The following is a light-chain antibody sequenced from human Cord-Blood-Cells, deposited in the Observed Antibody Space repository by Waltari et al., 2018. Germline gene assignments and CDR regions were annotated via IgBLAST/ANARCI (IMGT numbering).Light chain of an antibody. CDR1: SLRSYY. CDR2: GKN. Sequence: SSELTQDPAVSVALGQTVRITCQGDSLRSYYASWYQQKPGQAPVLVIYGKNNRPSGIPDRFSGSSSGNTASLTITGAQAEDEADYYCNSRHSSGNHLRVVFGGGTKLTVL. J-gene: IGLJ2*01. CDR3: NSRHSSGNHLRVV. V-gene: IGLV3-19*01.